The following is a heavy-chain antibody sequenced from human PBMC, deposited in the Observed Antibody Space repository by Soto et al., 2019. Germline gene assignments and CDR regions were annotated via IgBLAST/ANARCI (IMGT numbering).Heavy chain of an antibody. V-gene: IGHV4-34*01. D-gene: IGHD3-3*01. CDR3: ATRITVFGLLIPPFDP. J-gene: IGHJ5*02. CDR1: GGSVNGYY. Sequence: PSETLSLTCAGYGGSVNGYYWNWIRQPPGKGLEWIGEINHTRGTHYNPSLKSRVTMSVDTSKNQFSLRLSSVTAADTAIYYCATRITVFGLLIPPFDPWGQGTQVTVS. CDR2: INHTRGT.